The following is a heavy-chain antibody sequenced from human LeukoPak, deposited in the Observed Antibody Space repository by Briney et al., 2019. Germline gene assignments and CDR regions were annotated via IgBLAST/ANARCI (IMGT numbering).Heavy chain of an antibody. CDR2: IQYDGSNE. CDR1: GFTFSSYG. J-gene: IGHJ4*02. V-gene: IGHV3-30*02. CDR3: LRGDRRDY. Sequence: GGSLRLSCAASGFTFSSYGMHWVCQAPGKGLEWVAYIQYDGSNEQYADSVKGRFIISRDNAKDSLYLQMNSLRVEDTAVYYCLRGDRRDYWGQGTLVTVSS.